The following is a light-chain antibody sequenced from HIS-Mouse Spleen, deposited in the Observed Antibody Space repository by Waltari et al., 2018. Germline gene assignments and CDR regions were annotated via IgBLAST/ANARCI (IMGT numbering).Light chain of an antibody. V-gene: IGKV1-5*03. Sequence: DIQLTQSPSFLSASVGDRVTITCRASQGISSYLAWYQQKPGKAPKLLIYKASSLESGVPSRFSGSGSGTEFTLTISSLQPDDFATYYCQLGFTFGQGTKLEIK. J-gene: IGKJ2*01. CDR3: QLGFT. CDR1: QGISSY. CDR2: KAS.